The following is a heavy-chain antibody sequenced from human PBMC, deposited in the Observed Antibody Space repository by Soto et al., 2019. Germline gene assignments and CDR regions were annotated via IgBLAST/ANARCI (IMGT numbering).Heavy chain of an antibody. D-gene: IGHD6-13*01. Sequence: QVQLVQSGAEVKKPGSSVKVSCKASGGSFSSYAISWVRQAPGQGLEWMGGIIPSVGTGNYAQNFQGRVKITADESTRTAYMERSSLRSEDKAMYYCARDLSAAGRPCMDVGGKGTTVTVSS. CDR3: ARDLSAAGRPCMDV. CDR2: IIPSVGTG. CDR1: GGSFSSYA. V-gene: IGHV1-69*01. J-gene: IGHJ6*04.